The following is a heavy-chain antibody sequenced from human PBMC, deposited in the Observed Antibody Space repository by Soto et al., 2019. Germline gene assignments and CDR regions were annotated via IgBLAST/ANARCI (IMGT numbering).Heavy chain of an antibody. CDR2: IYYSGST. D-gene: IGHD6-13*01. J-gene: IGHJ4*02. Sequence: QVPLQESSPGLVKPSQTLSLTCTVSCSPLSSGGYYWTWIRQHPGKCLEWIGYIYYSGSTYYNPSLMSLVTISVDTSKNQFSLKLSSVTAADTAVYYCAREYGSSGGYDYWGQGTLVTVSA. V-gene: IGHV4-31*01. CDR1: CSPLSSGGYY. CDR3: AREYGSSGGYDY.